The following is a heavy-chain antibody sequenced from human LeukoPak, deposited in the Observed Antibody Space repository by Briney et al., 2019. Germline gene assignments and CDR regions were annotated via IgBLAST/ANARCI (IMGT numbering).Heavy chain of an antibody. V-gene: IGHV1-69*05. D-gene: IGHD4-11*01. J-gene: IGHJ6*03. Sequence: SVKVSCKASGGTFSSYAISWVRQAPGQGLEWMGGIIPIFGTANYAQKFQGRVTITTDESTSTAYMELSSLRSEDTAVHYCARDGSTVTTESGYYYMDVWGKGTTVTVSS. CDR3: ARDGSTVTTESGYYYMDV. CDR2: IIPIFGTA. CDR1: GGTFSSYA.